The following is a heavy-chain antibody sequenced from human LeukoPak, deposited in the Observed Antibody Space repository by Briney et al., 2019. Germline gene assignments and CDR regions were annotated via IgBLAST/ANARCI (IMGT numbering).Heavy chain of an antibody. D-gene: IGHD1-26*01. Sequence: GGSLRLSCAASGFTFSDYYMSWIRQAPGKGLEWVSGISGTGDSTYYADSVKGRFTISRDDSKNTLYLQMKSLTAEDTAVYYCAKDASGSYWYYFDYWGQGTLVTVSS. V-gene: IGHV3-23*01. CDR3: AKDASGSYWYYFDY. CDR2: ISGTGDST. CDR1: GFTFSDYY. J-gene: IGHJ4*02.